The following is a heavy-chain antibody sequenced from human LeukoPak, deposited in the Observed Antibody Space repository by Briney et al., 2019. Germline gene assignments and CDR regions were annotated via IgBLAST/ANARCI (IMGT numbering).Heavy chain of an antibody. CDR3: AREMRIYYGSGSYYTNNYYYYYYMDV. D-gene: IGHD3-10*01. J-gene: IGHJ6*03. V-gene: IGHV3-20*04. Sequence: GGSPRLSCAASGFTFSSYSMNWVRQAPGKGLEWVSGINWNGGSTGYADSVKGRFTISRDNAKNSLYLQMNSLRAEDTALYYCAREMRIYYGSGSYYTNNYYYYYYMDVWGKGTTVTVSS. CDR2: INWNGGST. CDR1: GFTFSSYS.